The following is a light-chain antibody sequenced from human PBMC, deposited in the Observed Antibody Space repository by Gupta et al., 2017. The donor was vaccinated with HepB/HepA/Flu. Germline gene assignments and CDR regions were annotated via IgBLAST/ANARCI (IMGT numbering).Light chain of an antibody. CDR2: DVI. V-gene: IGLV2-14*03. CDR1: NSDIGASNL. Sequence: QSALTPPASVSGSPGQSITISCTGTNSDIGASNLVSWFQQHPGKAPKLRRVDVIERPSGMSYRGSGSKSGNTDSMTGSGLQTDDEADDYCSSYRSSSIRVFGGGTKLVV. J-gene: IGLJ3*02. CDR3: SSYRSSSIRV.